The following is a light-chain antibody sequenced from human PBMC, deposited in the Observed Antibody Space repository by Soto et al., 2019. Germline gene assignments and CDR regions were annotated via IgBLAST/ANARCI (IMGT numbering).Light chain of an antibody. CDR3: QQHNSYPVT. J-gene: IGKJ4*01. CDR2: AAS. V-gene: IGKV1-9*01. Sequence: DIQLTQSPSFLSASVGDRVTITCRASQGISSYLAWYQQNPGKAPNLLIYAASTLQSGVPSRFSGSGSGTEFTLTISSLQPEDFATYYCQQHNSYPVTFGGGTKVEIK. CDR1: QGISSY.